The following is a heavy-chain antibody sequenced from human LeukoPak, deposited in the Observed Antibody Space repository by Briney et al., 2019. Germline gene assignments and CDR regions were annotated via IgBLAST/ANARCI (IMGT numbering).Heavy chain of an antibody. Sequence: GGSLRLSCAASGFTFSHYSMNWVRQAPGKGLEWVANIKQDGSEKYYVDSVKGRFTISRDNAKKSLYLQMNSLRAEDTAVYYCARETEMANLDYWGQGTLVTVSS. V-gene: IGHV3-7*04. CDR3: ARETEMANLDY. CDR1: GFTFSHYS. CDR2: IKQDGSEK. J-gene: IGHJ4*02. D-gene: IGHD5-24*01.